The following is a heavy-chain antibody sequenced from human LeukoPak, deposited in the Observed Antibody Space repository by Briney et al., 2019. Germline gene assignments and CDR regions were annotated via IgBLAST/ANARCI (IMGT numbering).Heavy chain of an antibody. CDR3: AREEAVAGGTGSIDY. Sequence: SSETLSLTCTVSGGSISSSSYYWGWIRQPPGKGLEWIGSIYYSGSTYYNPSLKSRVTISVDTSKNQFSLKLSSVTAADTAVYYCAREEAVAGGTGSIDYWGQGTLVTVSS. J-gene: IGHJ4*02. D-gene: IGHD6-19*01. V-gene: IGHV4-39*07. CDR2: IYYSGST. CDR1: GGSISSSSYY.